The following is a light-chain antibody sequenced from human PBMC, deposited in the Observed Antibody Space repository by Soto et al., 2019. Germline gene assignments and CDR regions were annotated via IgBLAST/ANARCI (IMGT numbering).Light chain of an antibody. J-gene: IGLJ2*01. Sequence: QSVLTQPPSASGTPGQRVAISCSGGNSNIGINPVDWYLHLQGTAPKLLIYNSNQRPSGVPDRFSGSKSGTSASLAISGLQSEDDADYFCSAWDDTIYGPVFGGGTKVTVL. CDR3: SAWDDTIYGPV. CDR1: NSNIGINP. V-gene: IGLV1-44*01. CDR2: NSN.